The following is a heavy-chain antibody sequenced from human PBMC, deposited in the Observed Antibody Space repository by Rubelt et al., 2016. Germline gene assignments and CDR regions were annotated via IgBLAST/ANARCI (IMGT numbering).Heavy chain of an antibody. CDR1: GGSISSGGYY. V-gene: IGHV4-31*03. J-gene: IGHJ6*02. D-gene: IGHD2-2*01. Sequence: ASQTLSLTCTVSGGSISSGGYYWSWIRQHPGKGLEWIGYIYYSGSTYYNPSLKSRVTISVETSKNQFSLKLSSVTAADTAVYYCARAGGCSSTSCHIRSIYDYYYGMDVWGQCTTVTVSS. CDR3: ARAGGCSSTSCHIRSIYDYYYGMDV. CDR2: IYYSGST.